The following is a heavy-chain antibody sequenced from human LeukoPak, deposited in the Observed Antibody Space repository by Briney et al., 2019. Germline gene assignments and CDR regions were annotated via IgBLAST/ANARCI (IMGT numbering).Heavy chain of an antibody. V-gene: IGHV2-5*02. Sequence: SGPTLVKPTQTLTLTCGFSGFSLSTTGVGVTWMRQPPGKALEWLAVIYWDDDKRYSPSLRSRLTITKDNSKNQVVLTMTNVDPVDTATYYCAHSRNFPLVDSPLENWGQGTLVTVSS. CDR3: AHSRNFPLVDSPLEN. CDR1: GFSLSTTGVG. J-gene: IGHJ4*02. CDR2: IYWDDDK. D-gene: IGHD3-3*01.